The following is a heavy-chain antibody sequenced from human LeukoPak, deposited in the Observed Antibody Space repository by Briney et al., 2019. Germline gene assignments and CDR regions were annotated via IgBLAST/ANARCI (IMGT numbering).Heavy chain of an antibody. CDR1: GYSFTSYG. V-gene: IGHV5-10-1*01. CDR3: ARRFGFGELIDY. CDR2: IDPSDSYT. Sequence: GESLKISCKGSGYSFTSYGISWVRQMAGKGLEWMGRIDPSDSYTNYSPSFQGHVTISADKSISTAYLQWSSLKASDTAMYYCARRFGFGELIDYWGQGTLVTVSS. J-gene: IGHJ4*02. D-gene: IGHD3-10*01.